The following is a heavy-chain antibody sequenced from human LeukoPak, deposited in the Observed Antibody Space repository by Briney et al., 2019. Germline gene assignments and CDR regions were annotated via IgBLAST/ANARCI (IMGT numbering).Heavy chain of an antibody. D-gene: IGHD3-3*01. J-gene: IGHJ6*02. CDR1: GYTFTSYA. V-gene: IGHV1-3*01. Sequence: ASVKVSCKASGYTFTSYAIHWVRQAPGQRLEWMGWINAGNGNTKYSQKFQGRVTITRDTSASTAYMELSSLRSEDTGVYYCAREEFWSGYGMDVWGQGTTVTVSS. CDR2: INAGNGNT. CDR3: AREEFWSGYGMDV.